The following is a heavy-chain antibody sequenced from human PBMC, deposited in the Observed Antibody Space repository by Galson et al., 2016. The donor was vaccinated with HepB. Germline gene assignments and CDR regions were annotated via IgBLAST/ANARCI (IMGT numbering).Heavy chain of an antibody. CDR1: GFTINNNY. D-gene: IGHD2-15*01. Sequence: SLRLSCAVSGFTINNNYMSWVRQAPGKGLEWVSLIYSGGRTDYADSVKGRFTNPRDNSNTTLYLQMNSLRAEDTAVYYCAAGNYVVVDWGQGTLVTVSS. CDR3: AAGNYVVVD. J-gene: IGHJ4*02. CDR2: IYSGGRT. V-gene: IGHV3-53*01.